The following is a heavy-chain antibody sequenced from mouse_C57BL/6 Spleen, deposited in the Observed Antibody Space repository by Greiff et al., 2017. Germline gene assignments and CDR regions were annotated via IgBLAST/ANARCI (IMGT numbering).Heavy chain of an antibody. CDR2: ISSGGDYI. Sequence: EVQLQESGEGLVKPGGSLKLSCAASGFTFSSYAMSWVRQTPEKRLEWVAYISSGGDYIYYADTVKGRFTISRDNARNTLYLQMSSLKSEDTAMYYCTRGHLLYYGSSQGYFDVWGTGTTVTVSS. J-gene: IGHJ1*03. V-gene: IGHV5-9-1*02. D-gene: IGHD1-1*01. CDR3: TRGHLLYYGSSQGYFDV. CDR1: GFTFSSYA.